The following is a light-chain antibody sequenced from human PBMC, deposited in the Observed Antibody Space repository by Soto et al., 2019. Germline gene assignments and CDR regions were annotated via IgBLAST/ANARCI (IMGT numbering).Light chain of an antibody. Sequence: EIALTQSPGTLSLSPGERATHACRASQSVSSSYLAWYQQKPGQAPRLLIYGASGRATGIPDRFSGSGSGTDFTLTISRLEPEDFAVYYCQQYGSSPPVTFGQGTRLEIK. J-gene: IGKJ5*01. V-gene: IGKV3-20*01. CDR1: QSVSSSY. CDR3: QQYGSSPPVT. CDR2: GAS.